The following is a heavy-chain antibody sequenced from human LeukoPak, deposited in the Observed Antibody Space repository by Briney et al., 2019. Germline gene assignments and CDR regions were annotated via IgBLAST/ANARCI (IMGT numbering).Heavy chain of an antibody. Sequence: ASVKDSCKASGYTFTSYGISWARQAPGQGLEWMGWISAYNGNTNYAQKLQGRVTMTTDTSTSTAYMELRSLRSDDTAVYYCARDHNPDYYDSSGSNWFDPWGQGTLVTVSS. D-gene: IGHD3-22*01. V-gene: IGHV1-18*01. J-gene: IGHJ5*02. CDR1: GYTFTSYG. CDR3: ARDHNPDYYDSSGSNWFDP. CDR2: ISAYNGNT.